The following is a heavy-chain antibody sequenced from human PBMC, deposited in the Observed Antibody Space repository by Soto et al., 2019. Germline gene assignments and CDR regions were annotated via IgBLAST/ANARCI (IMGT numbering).Heavy chain of an antibody. Sequence: EVQLVETGGGLIQPGGSLRLSCAASGFTVSSDYMSWVRQAPGKGLEWVSVIYTGGSTYYADSVKGRFTISRDNSKNTLYLKMNSLRAEDTAVYYCARVGPAYYYYGMDVWGQGTTVTVSS. J-gene: IGHJ6*02. V-gene: IGHV3-53*02. D-gene: IGHD1-26*01. CDR1: GFTVSSDY. CDR3: ARVGPAYYYYGMDV. CDR2: IYTGGST.